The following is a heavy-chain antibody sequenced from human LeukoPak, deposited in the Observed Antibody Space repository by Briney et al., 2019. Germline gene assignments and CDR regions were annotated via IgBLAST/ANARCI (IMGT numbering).Heavy chain of an antibody. Sequence: GGSLRLSCAASGFTVSSNYMSWVRQAPGKGLEWVSVIYSGGSTYYADSVKGRFTISRDNSKNTLYLQMNSLRAEDTAVYYCARDPRSAAGTPYYYGMDVWGQGTTVTVSS. CDR2: IYSGGST. V-gene: IGHV3-53*01. CDR3: ARDPRSAAGTPYYYGMDV. J-gene: IGHJ6*02. D-gene: IGHD6-13*01. CDR1: GFTVSSNY.